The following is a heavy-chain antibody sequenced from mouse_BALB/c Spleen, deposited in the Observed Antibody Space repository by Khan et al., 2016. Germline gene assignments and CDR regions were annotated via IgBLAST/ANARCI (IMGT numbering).Heavy chain of an antibody. V-gene: IGHV2-6-7*01. Sequence: QVQLKESGPGLVAPSQSLSITRTVSGFSLTFSFVNWVRQPPGKGLEWLGMIWGDGSTDYNSDLKSSLSISKDKSKSQAILKMNSLQTDDTARYYCARVWGDYWGQGTSVTVSS. D-gene: IGHD1-1*02. CDR2: IWGDGST. CDR1: GFSLTFSF. CDR3: ARVWGDY. J-gene: IGHJ4*01.